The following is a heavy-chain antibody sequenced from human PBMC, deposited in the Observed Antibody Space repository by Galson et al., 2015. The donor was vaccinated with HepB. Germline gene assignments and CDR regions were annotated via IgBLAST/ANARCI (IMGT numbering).Heavy chain of an antibody. CDR3: ARDHRPHGRVGATSY. D-gene: IGHD1-26*01. CDR2: ISSSSSYI. V-gene: IGHV3-21*01. CDR1: GFTFSSYS. J-gene: IGHJ4*02. Sequence: SLRLSCAASGFTFSSYSMNWVRQAPGKGLEWVSSISSSSSYIYYADSVKGRFTISRDNAKNSLYLQMNSLRAEDTAVYYCARDHRPHGRVGATSYWGQGTLVTVSS.